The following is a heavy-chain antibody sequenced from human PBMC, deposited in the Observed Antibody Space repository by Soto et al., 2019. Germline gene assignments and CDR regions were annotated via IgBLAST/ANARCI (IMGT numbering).Heavy chain of an antibody. CDR2: INPSGGST. CDR3: ARPCLSGYDSSGYDY. J-gene: IGHJ4*02. V-gene: IGHV1-46*01. D-gene: IGHD3-22*01. CDR1: GNTFTNYY. Sequence: GASVKVSCKASGNTFTNYYMHLVRQAPGQGLEWMGIINPSGGSTSYAQKFQGRVTMTRDTSTSTVYMELSSLRSEDTAVYYCARPCLSGYDSSGYDYWGQGTLVTVSS.